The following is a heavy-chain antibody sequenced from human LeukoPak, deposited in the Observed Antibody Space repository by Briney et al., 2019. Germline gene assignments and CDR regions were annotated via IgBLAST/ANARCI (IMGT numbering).Heavy chain of an antibody. CDR1: GGSISSSSYY. CDR2: IHYSGST. J-gene: IGHJ3*02. CDR3: ARESYAFDI. V-gene: IGHV4-39*07. Sequence: PSETLSLTCTVSGGSISSSSYYWGWVRQPRGRGLEWIGSIHYSGSTYYNPSLKSRVTISVDTSKNQFSLKLSSVTAADTAVYYCARESYAFDIWGQGTMVTVSS.